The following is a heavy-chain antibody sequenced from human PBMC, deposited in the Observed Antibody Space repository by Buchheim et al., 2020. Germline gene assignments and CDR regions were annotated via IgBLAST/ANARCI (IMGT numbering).Heavy chain of an antibody. J-gene: IGHJ6*02. V-gene: IGHV4-30-4*01. Sequence: QVQLQESGPGLVKPSQTLSLTCTVSGGSISSGDYYWSWIRQPPGKGLEWIGYIYYSGTTYYNPSLKSRPTISIDTSKNQFSLKLSSVTAADTAVYYCARDRFSVTMVRGIISPLTYAMDVWGQGTT. CDR3: ARDRFSVTMVRGIISPLTYAMDV. CDR2: IYYSGTT. D-gene: IGHD3-10*01. CDR1: GGSISSGDYY.